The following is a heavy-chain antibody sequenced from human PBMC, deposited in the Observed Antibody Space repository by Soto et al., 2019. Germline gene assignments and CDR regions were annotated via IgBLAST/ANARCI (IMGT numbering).Heavy chain of an antibody. V-gene: IGHV4-59*01. D-gene: IGHD2-15*01. J-gene: IGHJ4*02. CDR2: ISYSGST. CDR1: GGSMSSYY. Sequence: SETLSLTCTVSGGSMSSYYWTWLRQSPGRGLEWIGYISYSGSTYYNPSLKSRVTISADTSKNQFSLRMNSMIAADTAVYYCARADPDSSVGYWGQGTLVTVSS. CDR3: ARADPDSSVGY.